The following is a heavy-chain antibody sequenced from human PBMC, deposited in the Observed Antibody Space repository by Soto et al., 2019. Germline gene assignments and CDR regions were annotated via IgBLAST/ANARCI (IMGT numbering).Heavy chain of an antibody. CDR3: ARDHRGGTDAFDI. J-gene: IGHJ3*02. CDR2: ISAYNGNT. V-gene: IGHV1-18*01. D-gene: IGHD2-15*01. CDR1: GYTFTSFG. Sequence: QVQLVPSGAEVKKPGASVKVSCKASGYTFTSFGISWERQAPGQGLEWMGWISAYNGNTNYAENLQSRVTMTTDTSTSTAYMELRSLRSDDTAVYYCARDHRGGTDAFDIWGQGTMVTVSS.